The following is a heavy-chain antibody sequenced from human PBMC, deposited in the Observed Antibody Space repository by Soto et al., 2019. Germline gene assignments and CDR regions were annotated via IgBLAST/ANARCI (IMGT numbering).Heavy chain of an antibody. D-gene: IGHD6-13*01. CDR3: ARDRDYGSSGTLVFDI. CDR2: ISYDGSNK. J-gene: IGHJ3*02. V-gene: IGHV3-30-3*01. Sequence: GGSLRLSCAASGFTFSSYAMHWVRQAPGKGLEWVAVISYDGSNKYYADSVKGRFTISRDNSKNTLYLQMNSLRAEDTAVYYCARDRDYGSSGTLVFDIWGQGTMVTVSS. CDR1: GFTFSSYA.